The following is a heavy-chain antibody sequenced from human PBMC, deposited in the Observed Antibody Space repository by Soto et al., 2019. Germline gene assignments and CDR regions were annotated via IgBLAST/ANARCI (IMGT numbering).Heavy chain of an antibody. J-gene: IGHJ4*02. V-gene: IGHV5-10-1*01. D-gene: IGHD5-18*01. CDR2: IDPRDSYT. CDR3: ATWDTEMAKDYFDY. Sequence: GDSVKISCDVSGNSFTNYWISWVRQVSGKGLVWMGRIDPRDSYTPYSPSFRGHVTMSADKSSSTAHLQWSSLRASDTAMYYCATWDTEMAKDYFDYWGQGTLVTVSS. CDR1: GNSFTNYW.